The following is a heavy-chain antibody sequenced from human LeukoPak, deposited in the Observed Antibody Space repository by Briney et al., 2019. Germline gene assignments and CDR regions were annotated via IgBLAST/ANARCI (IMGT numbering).Heavy chain of an antibody. CDR1: GYTFTSYG. CDR3: ARDRWSMNYYDSSGYSHFDY. Sequence: ASVKVSCKASGYTFTSYGTSWVRQAPGQGLEWMGWISAYNGNTNYAQKLQGRVTMTTDTSTSTAYMELRSLRSDDTAVYYCARDRWSMNYYDSSGYSHFDYWGQGTLVTVSS. J-gene: IGHJ4*02. V-gene: IGHV1-18*01. CDR2: ISAYNGNT. D-gene: IGHD3-22*01.